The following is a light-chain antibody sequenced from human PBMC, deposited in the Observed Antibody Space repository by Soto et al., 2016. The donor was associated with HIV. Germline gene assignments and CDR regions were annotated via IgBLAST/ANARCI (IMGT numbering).Light chain of an antibody. J-gene: IGKJ1*01. V-gene: IGKV1-39*01. CDR2: AAS. CDR1: QSISRY. Sequence: DIHMTQSPSSLSASVGDRVTITCRASQSISRYLNWYQQKPGKAPKLLMYAASSLQSGVPSRFSGGGSGTDFTLSISSLQPEDFATYYCQQSYSIPPVTFGQGTKVEIK. CDR3: QQSYSIPPVT.